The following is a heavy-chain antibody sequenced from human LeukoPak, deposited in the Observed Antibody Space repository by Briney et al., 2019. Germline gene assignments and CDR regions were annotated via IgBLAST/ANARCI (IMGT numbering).Heavy chain of an antibody. J-gene: IGHJ4*02. D-gene: IGHD5-18*01. Sequence: SQTLSLTCTVSGGSISSGGYYWSWMRQHPGKGLEWIGYIYYSGSTYYNPSLKSRVTISVDTSKNQLSLKLSSVTAADTAVYYCARTVDTAMRMYYFDYWGQGTLVTVSS. CDR3: ARTVDTAMRMYYFDY. V-gene: IGHV4-31*03. CDR1: GGSISSGGYY. CDR2: IYYSGST.